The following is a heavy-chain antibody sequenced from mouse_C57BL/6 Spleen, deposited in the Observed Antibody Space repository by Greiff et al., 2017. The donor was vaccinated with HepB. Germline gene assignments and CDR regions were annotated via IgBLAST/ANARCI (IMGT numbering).Heavy chain of an antibody. Sequence: QVQLQQSGPGLVQPSQSLSITCTVSGFSLTSYGVHWVRQSPGKGLEWLGVIWSGGSTDYNAAFISRLSISKDNSKSQVFFKMNSLQADDTAIYYCAREGAVVAPFAYWGQGTLVTVSA. J-gene: IGHJ3*01. CDR3: AREGAVVAPFAY. CDR1: GFSLTSYG. V-gene: IGHV2-2*01. CDR2: IWSGGST. D-gene: IGHD1-1*01.